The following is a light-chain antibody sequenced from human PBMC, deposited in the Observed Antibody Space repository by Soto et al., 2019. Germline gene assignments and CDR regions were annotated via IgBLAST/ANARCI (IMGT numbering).Light chain of an antibody. Sequence: IQMTQSPSTLSASVGDRVTITCRASQTIGNWLAWYQQKTGKAPKLLIYDASSLERGVPSRFSGSRSGTEFTLNISSLQPDDFATYYCQQYDSYSYTLGQGTKLEIK. J-gene: IGKJ2*01. V-gene: IGKV1-5*01. CDR3: QQYDSYSYT. CDR1: QTIGNW. CDR2: DAS.